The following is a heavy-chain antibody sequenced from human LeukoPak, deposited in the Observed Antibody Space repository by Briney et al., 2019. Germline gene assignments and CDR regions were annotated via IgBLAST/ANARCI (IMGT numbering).Heavy chain of an antibody. CDR2: IYYSGSA. CDR3: ARRMGGTMLPYFDH. J-gene: IGHJ4*02. D-gene: IGHD1-26*01. CDR1: GGSISINNNY. V-gene: IGHV4-39*01. Sequence: SETLSLTCTVSGGSISINNNYWVWIRQPPGKGLEWIGRIYYSGSAYYNPSLKSRVTISVDTSKNQFSLKLRSVTAADTAVYYCARRMGGTMLPYFDHWGQGTLVTVSS.